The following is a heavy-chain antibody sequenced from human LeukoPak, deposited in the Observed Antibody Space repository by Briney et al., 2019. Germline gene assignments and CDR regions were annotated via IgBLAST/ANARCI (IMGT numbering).Heavy chain of an antibody. CDR3: ARDLHCSGGSCPPDPYYFDY. CDR1: GGSISSGGYY. D-gene: IGHD2-15*01. J-gene: IGHJ4*02. CDR2: IYYSGST. V-gene: IGHV4-31*03. Sequence: PSETLSLTCTVSGGSISSGGYYWSWIRQHRGKGLEWIGYIYYSGSTYYNPSLKSRVTISVDTSKNQFSLKLSSVTAADTAVYYCARDLHCSGGSCPPDPYYFDYWGQGTLVTVSS.